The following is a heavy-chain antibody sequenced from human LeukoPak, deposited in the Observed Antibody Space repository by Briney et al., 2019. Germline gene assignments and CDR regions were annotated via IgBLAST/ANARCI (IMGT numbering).Heavy chain of an antibody. D-gene: IGHD2-21*02. J-gene: IGHJ5*01. CDR3: ATVFDF. CDR2: IDTAGGT. CDR1: GFTFSTYD. V-gene: IGHV3-13*01. Sequence: GGSLRLSCAASGFTFSTYDMHWVRQTTEKGLEWVSAIDTAGGTVYTDSVKGRFTISRDSAKNTVYLQMNSLRAEDTAVYYCATVFDFWGQGTLVTVSS.